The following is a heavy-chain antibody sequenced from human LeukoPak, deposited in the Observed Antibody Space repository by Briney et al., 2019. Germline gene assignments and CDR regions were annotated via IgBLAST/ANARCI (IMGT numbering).Heavy chain of an antibody. CDR3: ARVGYYDSSGYDPGAFDI. CDR2: IYYSGST. V-gene: IGHV4-31*03. Sequence: SQTLSLTCTVSGGSISSGGSYWSWIRQHPGKGLEWIGYIYYSGSTYYNPSLKSRVTISVDTSKNQFSLKLSSVTAADTAVYYCARVGYYDSSGYDPGAFDIWGQGTMVTVSS. D-gene: IGHD3-22*01. CDR1: GGSISSGGSY. J-gene: IGHJ3*02.